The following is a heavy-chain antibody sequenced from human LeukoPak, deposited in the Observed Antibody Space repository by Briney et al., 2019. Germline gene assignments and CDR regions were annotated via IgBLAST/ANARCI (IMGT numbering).Heavy chain of an antibody. D-gene: IGHD5-18*01. Sequence: GASVKVSCKASGGTFSSYANSWVRQAPGQGLEWMGGIIPIFGTANYAQKFQGRVTITADESTSTAYMELSSLRSEDTAVYYCARDMSYSYGSFFDYWGQGTLVTVSS. J-gene: IGHJ4*02. CDR3: ARDMSYSYGSFFDY. CDR1: GGTFSSYA. CDR2: IIPIFGTA. V-gene: IGHV1-69*13.